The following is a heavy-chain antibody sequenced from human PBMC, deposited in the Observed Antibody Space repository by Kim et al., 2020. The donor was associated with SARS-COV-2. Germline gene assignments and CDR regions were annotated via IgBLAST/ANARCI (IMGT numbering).Heavy chain of an antibody. CDR3: ARGGNSDY. V-gene: IGHV1-3*01. J-gene: IGHJ4*02. Sequence: NGNAKYSQKFQGRVTITRDTSASTVYMELSSLRSEDTSIYYCARGGNSDYWGQGTLVTVSS. CDR2: NGNA.